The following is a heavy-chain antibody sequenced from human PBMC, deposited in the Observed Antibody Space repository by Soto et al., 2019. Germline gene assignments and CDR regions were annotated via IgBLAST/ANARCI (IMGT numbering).Heavy chain of an antibody. Sequence: GASVKVSCKASGYTFTGYYMHWVRQAPGQGLEWMGWINPNSGGTNYAQKFQGWVTMTRDTSISTAYMELSRLRSDDTAVYYCAILNYDILTGYYIPDAIDISGQATMVTVSS. J-gene: IGHJ3*02. CDR2: INPNSGGT. V-gene: IGHV1-2*04. D-gene: IGHD3-9*01. CDR1: GYTFTGYY. CDR3: AILNYDILTGYYIPDAIDI.